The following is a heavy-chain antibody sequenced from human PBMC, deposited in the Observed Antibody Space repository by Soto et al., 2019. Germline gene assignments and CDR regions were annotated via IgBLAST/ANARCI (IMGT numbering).Heavy chain of an antibody. CDR2: IWYDESNK. D-gene: IGHD6-6*01. Sequence: VGSLRLSCAASGFTFSSYGMHWVRQAPGKGLEWVAVIWYDESNKYYADSVKGRFTISRDNSKNTLYLQMNSLRAEDTAVYSCAREGRIAARPFDYWGQGTLVTVCS. CDR1: GFTFSSYG. V-gene: IGHV3-33*01. J-gene: IGHJ4*02. CDR3: AREGRIAARPFDY.